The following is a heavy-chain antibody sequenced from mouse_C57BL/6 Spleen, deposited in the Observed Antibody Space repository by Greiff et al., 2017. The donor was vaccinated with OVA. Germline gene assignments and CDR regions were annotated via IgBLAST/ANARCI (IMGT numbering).Heavy chain of an antibody. J-gene: IGHJ2*01. Sequence: QVQLKESGPGLVAPSQSLSITCTVSGFSLTSYGVHWVRQPPGKGLEWLVVIWSDGSTTYNSAPKSRLSISKDNSKSQVFLKMNSLQTDDTAMYYCARHAWDGGYFDYWGQGTTLTVSS. V-gene: IGHV2-6-1*01. CDR3: ARHAWDGGYFDY. CDR1: GFSLTSYG. D-gene: IGHD4-1*01. CDR2: IWSDGST.